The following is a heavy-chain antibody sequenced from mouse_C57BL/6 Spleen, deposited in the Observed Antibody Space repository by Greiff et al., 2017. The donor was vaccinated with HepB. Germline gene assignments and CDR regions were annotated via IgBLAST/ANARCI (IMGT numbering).Heavy chain of an antibody. D-gene: IGHD5-2*01. Sequence: QVHVKQSGAELVKSGASVKMSCKASGYTFTTYPIEWMKQNHGKSLEWIGNFHPYHDDTKYNEKFKGKATLTVEKSSSTVYLELSRLTFDDSAVYYCARGRISSPYYFDYWGQGTTLTVSS. J-gene: IGHJ2*01. CDR3: ARGRISSPYYFDY. CDR1: GYTFTTYP. V-gene: IGHV1-47*01. CDR2: FHPYHDDT.